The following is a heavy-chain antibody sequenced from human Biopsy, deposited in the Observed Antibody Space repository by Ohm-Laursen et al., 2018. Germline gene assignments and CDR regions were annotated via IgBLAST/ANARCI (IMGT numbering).Heavy chain of an antibody. D-gene: IGHD2-21*01. CDR1: GFTFSSHD. CDR3: VKAYSAIYWFDP. CDR2: ISSSGAST. Sequence: SLRLSCAASGFTFSSHDMSWVRQAPEKGLEWVSGISSSGASTYYADSVKDRFTISRDNSKNTLFLQMDSLRADDTAVYYCVKAYSAIYWFDPWGQGTLVTVSS. J-gene: IGHJ5*02. V-gene: IGHV3-23*01.